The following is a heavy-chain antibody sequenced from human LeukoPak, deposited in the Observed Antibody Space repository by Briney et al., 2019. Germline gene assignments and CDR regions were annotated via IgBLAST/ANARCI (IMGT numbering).Heavy chain of an antibody. CDR3: ATYRQVLLPFES. CDR2: IFPSGGEI. J-gene: IGHJ4*02. V-gene: IGHV3-23*01. CDR1: GFTFSTFA. Sequence: GGSLRLSCAASGFTFSTFAMIWVRQPPGKGVEWVSSIFPSGGEIHYADSVRGRFTISRDNSKSTLSLQMNSLRAEDTAIYYCATYRQVLLPFESWGQGTLVTVSS. D-gene: IGHD2-8*02.